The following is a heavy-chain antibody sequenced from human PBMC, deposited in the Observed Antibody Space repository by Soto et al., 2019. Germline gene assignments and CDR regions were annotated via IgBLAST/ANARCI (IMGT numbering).Heavy chain of an antibody. J-gene: IGHJ4*02. CDR1: GFTFSSYG. CDR2: ISYDGSNK. CDR3: AKDIQQWLVPHRITLPGY. Sequence: QVQLVESGGGVVQPGRSLRLSCAASGFTFSSYGMHWVRQAPGKGLEWVAVISYDGSNKYYADSVKGRFTISRDNSMNTLYLQMNSLRAEDTAVYYCAKDIQQWLVPHRITLPGYWGQGTLVTVSS. V-gene: IGHV3-30*18. D-gene: IGHD6-19*01.